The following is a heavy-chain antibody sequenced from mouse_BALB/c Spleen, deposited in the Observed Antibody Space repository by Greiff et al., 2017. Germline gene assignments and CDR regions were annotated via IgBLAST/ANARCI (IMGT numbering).Heavy chain of an antibody. J-gene: IGHJ2*01. CDR3: ARDPQLGSFDY. CDR1: GFTFTDYY. CDR2: IRNKANGYTT. V-gene: IGHV7-3*02. Sequence: DVKLVESGGGLVQPGGSLRLSCATSGFTFTDYYMSWVRQPPGKALEWLGFIRNKANGYTTEYSASVKGRFTISRDNSQSILYLQMNTLRAEDSATYYCARDPQLGSFDYWGQGTTLTVSS. D-gene: IGHD4-1*02.